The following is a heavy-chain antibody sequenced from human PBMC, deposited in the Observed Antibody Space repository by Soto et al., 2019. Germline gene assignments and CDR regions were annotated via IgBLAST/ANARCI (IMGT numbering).Heavy chain of an antibody. D-gene: IGHD1-7*01. CDR2: IYYSGST. CDR1: GVSISSSY. CDR3: AREGLTGTIGLYYYYGLDV. J-gene: IGHJ6*02. Sequence: PSETLSLTCTVSGVSISSSYWGWIRQPPGKGLEWIGYIYYSGSTNYNPSLKSRVTISVDTSKNQFSLKLSSVTAADTAVYYCAREGLTGTIGLYYYYGLDVWGQGTTVTVSS. V-gene: IGHV4-59*01.